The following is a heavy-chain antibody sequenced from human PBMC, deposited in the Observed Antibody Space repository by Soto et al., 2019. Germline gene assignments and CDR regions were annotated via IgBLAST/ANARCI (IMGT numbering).Heavy chain of an antibody. J-gene: IGHJ5*02. CDR2: IYYSGST. V-gene: IGHV4-39*07. CDR1: GGSISSSSYY. CDR3: ARSTYDSSGYWFDP. D-gene: IGHD3-22*01. Sequence: SETLSLTCTVSGGSISSSSYYWGWIRQPPGKGLEGIGSIYYSGSTYYNPSLKSRVTISVDTSKNQFSLKLSSVTAADTAVYYCARSTYDSSGYWFDPWGQGTLVTVSS.